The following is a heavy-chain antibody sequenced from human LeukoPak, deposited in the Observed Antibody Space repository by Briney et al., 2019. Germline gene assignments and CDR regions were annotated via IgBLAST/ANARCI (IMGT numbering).Heavy chain of an antibody. CDR3: ARGHVRGYSYGFGY. CDR1: GFMFRSNG. V-gene: IGHV3-33*08. D-gene: IGHD5-18*01. Sequence: GGSLRLSCAASGFMFRSNGMHWVRQAPGKGLEWVAVIWYDGSNKYYTDSVKGRFTISRDNSNNTLYLQMNSLRVEDTAVYYCARGHVRGYSYGFGYWGQGSLVTVSS. J-gene: IGHJ4*02. CDR2: IWYDGSNK.